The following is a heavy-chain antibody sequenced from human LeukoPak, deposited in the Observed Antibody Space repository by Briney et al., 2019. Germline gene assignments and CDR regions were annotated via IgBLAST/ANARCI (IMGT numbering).Heavy chain of an antibody. CDR1: GGTFSSYA. CDR3: AREVVLMVYADPDYYYYYMDV. Sequence: ASVKVSCKASGGTFSSYAISWVQQAPGQGLERMGRIIPIFGTANYAQKFQGRVTITTDESTSTAYMELSSLRSEDAAVYYCAREVVLMVYADPDYYYYYMDVWGKGTTVTVSS. CDR2: IIPIFGTA. J-gene: IGHJ6*03. D-gene: IGHD2-8*01. V-gene: IGHV1-69*05.